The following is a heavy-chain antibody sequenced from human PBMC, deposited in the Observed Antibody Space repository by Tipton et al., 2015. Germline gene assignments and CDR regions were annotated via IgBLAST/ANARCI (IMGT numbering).Heavy chain of an antibody. CDR3: ARAGSGKFADY. CDR1: GYTFTTFG. J-gene: IGHJ4*02. CDR2: INPYNGNT. Sequence: QLVQSGAEVKKPGASVKVSCKASGYTFTTFGIIWVRQAPGQGLEWMGWINPYNGNTDYAQTLQGGVTLTTDTSASTAYMDLRSLRSDDTAVYYCARAGSGKFADYWGQGALVTVSS. V-gene: IGHV1-18*01. D-gene: IGHD3-10*01.